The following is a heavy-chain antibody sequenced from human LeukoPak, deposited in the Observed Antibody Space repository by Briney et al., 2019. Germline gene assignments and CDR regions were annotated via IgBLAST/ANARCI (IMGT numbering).Heavy chain of an antibody. D-gene: IGHD4-23*01. CDR1: GYTFTSYY. CDR3: ASYGGYPSAYYCGMDV. J-gene: IGHJ6*02. CDR2: INPSGGST. V-gene: IGHV1-46*01. Sequence: ASVKVSCKASGYTFTSYYMHWVRQAPGQGLEWMGIINPSGGSTSYAQKFQGRVTMTRDTSTSTVYMELSSLRSEDTAVYYCASYGGYPSAYYCGMDVWGQGTTVTVSS.